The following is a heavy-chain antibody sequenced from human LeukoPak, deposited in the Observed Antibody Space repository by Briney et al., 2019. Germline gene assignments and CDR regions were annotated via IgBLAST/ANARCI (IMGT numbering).Heavy chain of an antibody. CDR3: ARDIDWNHDY. CDR2: IIPRDDKV. CDR1: GGTFGRNT. D-gene: IGHD1-1*01. V-gene: IGHV1-69*08. J-gene: IGHJ4*02. Sequence: GASVKVSCKASGGTFGRNTISWVRQAPGQGLEWIGRIIPRDDKVNYAQKFQGRVTITADKSTTTAYMELSSLRSEDTAFYYCARDIDWNHDYWGQGTLVTVSS.